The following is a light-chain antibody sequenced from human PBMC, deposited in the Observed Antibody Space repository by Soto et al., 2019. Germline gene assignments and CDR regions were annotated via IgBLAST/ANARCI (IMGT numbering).Light chain of an antibody. J-gene: IGKJ4*01. CDR2: DAS. CDR1: QSISSW. CDR3: QQYNNYSSLT. Sequence: DIQMTQSPSTLSASVGDRVTITCRASQSISSWLAWYQQKLGRAPRLLIYDASSLESGVPSRFSGSGYGTEFTLTISSLQPDDFATYYCQQYNNYSSLTFGGGTKVDIX. V-gene: IGKV1-5*01.